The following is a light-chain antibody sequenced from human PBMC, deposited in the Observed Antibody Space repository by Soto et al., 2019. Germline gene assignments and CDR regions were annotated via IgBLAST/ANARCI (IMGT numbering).Light chain of an antibody. CDR3: QQLHDYPIT. CDR2: GAS. Sequence: EIGMTQSLATLSVSPGERATLSCRASQSVSSNLAWYQQKPGQAPRLLIYGASTRATGIPARFSGSGSGTEFTLTISSLQSEDFATYYCQQLHDYPITLGQGTRLEIK. CDR1: QSVSSN. J-gene: IGKJ5*01. V-gene: IGKV3-15*01.